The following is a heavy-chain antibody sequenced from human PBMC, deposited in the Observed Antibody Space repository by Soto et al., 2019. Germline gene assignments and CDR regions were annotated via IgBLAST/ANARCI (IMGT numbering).Heavy chain of an antibody. V-gene: IGHV1-69*13. D-gene: IGHD5-18*01. CDR3: AGVYGYSYGTHLYY. Sequence: SVKVSCKASGGTFSSYAISWVRQAPGQGLEWMGGIIPIFGTANYAQKFQGRVTITADESTSTAYMELSSLRSEDTAVYYCAGVYGYSYGTHLYYWGQGTLVTVSS. J-gene: IGHJ4*02. CDR1: GGTFSSYA. CDR2: IIPIFGTA.